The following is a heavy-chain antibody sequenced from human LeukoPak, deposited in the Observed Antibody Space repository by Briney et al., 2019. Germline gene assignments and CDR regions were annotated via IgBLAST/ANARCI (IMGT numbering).Heavy chain of an antibody. CDR2: IKSDGSRT. D-gene: IGHD2/OR15-2a*01. CDR1: GITFSSYW. Sequence: PGGSLRLSCVASGITFSSYWMYWVRQVPGKGLVWVSHIKSDGSRTYYADSVKGRFTVSRDNAKNTLYLQMNSLRPEDSAVYYCASIGIPADISGYWGQGTLVTVSS. V-gene: IGHV3-74*01. J-gene: IGHJ4*02. CDR3: ASIGIPADISGY.